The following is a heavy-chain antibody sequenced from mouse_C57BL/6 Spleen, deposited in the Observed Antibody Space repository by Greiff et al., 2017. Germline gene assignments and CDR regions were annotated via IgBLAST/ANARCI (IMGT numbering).Heavy chain of an antibody. D-gene: IGHD2-4*01. CDR3: AREGYDYDDYYAMDY. J-gene: IGHJ4*01. Sequence: VQLQQSGPELVKPGASVKISCKASGYAFSSSWMNWVKQRPGKGLEWIGRIYPGDGDTTYNGKFKGKATLTADKSSSTAYMQLSSLTSEDSAVYFCAREGYDYDDYYAMDYWGQGTSVTVSS. CDR2: IYPGDGDT. V-gene: IGHV1-82*01. CDR1: GYAFSSSW.